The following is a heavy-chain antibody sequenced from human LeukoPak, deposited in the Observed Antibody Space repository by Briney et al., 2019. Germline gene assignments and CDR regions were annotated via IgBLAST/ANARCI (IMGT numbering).Heavy chain of an antibody. J-gene: IGHJ1*01. CDR1: GYTFTSYG. V-gene: IGHV1-3*01. D-gene: IGHD3-22*01. Sequence: ASVKVSRKTSGYTFTSYGMHWVRQAPGQSLEWMGWINGGNGNTKYSEKFQGRVTIIRDTSASTAYMELSSLRSEDTAVYYCARVPLHDDSGHYYPHWGQGTLVTVSS. CDR3: ARVPLHDDSGHYYPH. CDR2: INGGNGNT.